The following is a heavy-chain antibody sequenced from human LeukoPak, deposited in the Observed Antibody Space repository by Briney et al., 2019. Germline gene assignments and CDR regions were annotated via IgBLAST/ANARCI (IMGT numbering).Heavy chain of an antibody. D-gene: IGHD3-16*01. CDR1: GYTFTSYG. Sequence: ASVKVSCKASGYTFTSYGISWVRQAPGQGLEWMGWISAYNGNTNYAQKLQGRVTMTTDTSTSTAYMELRSLRSDDTAVYYCARGEGAPTYLWRRARPYYFDYWGQGTLVTVSS. J-gene: IGHJ4*02. CDR3: ARGEGAPTYLWRRARPYYFDY. V-gene: IGHV1-18*01. CDR2: ISAYNGNT.